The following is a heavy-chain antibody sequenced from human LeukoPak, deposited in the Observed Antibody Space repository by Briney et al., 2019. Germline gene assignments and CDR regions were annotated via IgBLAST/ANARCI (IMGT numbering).Heavy chain of an antibody. CDR3: ASYRGWELPNYYYYYYMDV. V-gene: IGHV4-39*01. J-gene: IGHJ6*03. D-gene: IGHD1-26*01. CDR2: IYYSGST. Sequence: SETLSLTCTVSGGSISSSSYYWGWIRQPPGKGLEWIGSIYYSGSTYYNPSLKSRVTISVDTSKNQFSLKLISVTAADTAVYYCASYRGWELPNYYYYYYMDVWGKGTTVTVSS. CDR1: GGSISSSSYY.